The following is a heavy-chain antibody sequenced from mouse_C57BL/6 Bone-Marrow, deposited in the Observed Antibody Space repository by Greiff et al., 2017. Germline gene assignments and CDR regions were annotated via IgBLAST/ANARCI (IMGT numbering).Heavy chain of an antibody. CDR2: IDPENGDT. CDR3: TTVLYPYYFDY. J-gene: IGHJ2*01. D-gene: IGHD2-12*01. V-gene: IGHV14-4*01. Sequence: VQLQQSGAELVRPGASVKLSCTASGFNIKDDYMHWVKQRPEQGLEWIGWIDPENGDTEYASKFQGKATITADTSSNTAYLQRSSLTSEDTAVYYCTTVLYPYYFDYWGQGTTLTVSS. CDR1: GFNIKDDY.